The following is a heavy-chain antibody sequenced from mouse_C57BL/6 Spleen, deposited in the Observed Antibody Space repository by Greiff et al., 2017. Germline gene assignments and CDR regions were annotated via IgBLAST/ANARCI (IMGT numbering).Heavy chain of an antibody. J-gene: IGHJ2*01. CDR2: ISSGSSTI. D-gene: IGHD1-1*01. V-gene: IGHV5-17*01. CDR1: GFTFSDYG. Sequence: EVKVVESGGGLVKPGGSLKLSCAASGFTFSDYGMHWVRQAPEKGLEWVAYISSGSSTINYADTVKGRFTISRDNAKNTRFLQMTSLRSEDTAMYYCARARPRTYYGSPFDYWGQGTTLTVSS. CDR3: ARARPRTYYGSPFDY.